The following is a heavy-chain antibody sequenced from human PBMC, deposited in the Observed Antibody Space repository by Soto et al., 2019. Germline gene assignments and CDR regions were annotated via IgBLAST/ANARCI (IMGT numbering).Heavy chain of an antibody. CDR2: IIPIFGTA. J-gene: IGHJ1*01. CDR1: GGTFSSYA. D-gene: IGHD3-22*01. Sequence: SVKVSCKASGGTFSSYAISWVRQAPGQGLEWMGGIIPIFGTANYAQKFQGRVTITADKSTSTAYMELSSQRSEDTAVYYCARGGSSGYLEYFQHWGQGTLVTVSS. V-gene: IGHV1-69*06. CDR3: ARGGSSGYLEYFQH.